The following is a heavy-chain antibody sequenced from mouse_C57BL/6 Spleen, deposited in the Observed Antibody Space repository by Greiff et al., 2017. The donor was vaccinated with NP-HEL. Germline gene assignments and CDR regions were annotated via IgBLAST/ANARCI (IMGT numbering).Heavy chain of an antibody. Sequence: VQLQQSGPELVKPGASVKISCKASGYTFTDYYMNWVKQSHGKSLEWIGDINPNNGGTSYNQKFKGKATLTVDKSSSTAYMELRSLTSEDSAVYYCARVRDFDVWGTGTTVTVSS. J-gene: IGHJ1*03. V-gene: IGHV1-26*01. CDR3: ARVRDFDV. CDR2: INPNNGGT. CDR1: GYTFTDYY.